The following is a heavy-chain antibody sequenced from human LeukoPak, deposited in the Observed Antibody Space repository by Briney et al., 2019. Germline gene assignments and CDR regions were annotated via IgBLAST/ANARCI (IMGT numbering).Heavy chain of an antibody. CDR3: AKSREEIRGLDAFDI. D-gene: IGHD5-24*01. CDR2: INHSGST. Sequence: SETLSLTCAVYDGSFSGYYWTWIRQPPGKGLEWIGEINHSGSTNYNPSLKSRVTISVDTSKNQFSLKLSSLTAADTAVYYCAKSREEIRGLDAFDIWGQGTMVTVSS. CDR1: DGSFSGYY. J-gene: IGHJ3*02. V-gene: IGHV4-34*01.